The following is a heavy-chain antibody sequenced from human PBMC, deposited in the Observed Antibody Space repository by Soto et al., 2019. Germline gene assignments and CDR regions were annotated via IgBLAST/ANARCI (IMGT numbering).Heavy chain of an antibody. CDR2: INAGNGNT. D-gene: IGHD4-4*01. CDR3: ARELDYSFDS. J-gene: IGHJ4*01. V-gene: IGHV1-3*05. CDR1: GDTFTAYT. Sequence: QVQLVQSGDEEKKPGASVKVSCKASGDTFTAYTIHWVRQAPGQRLEWMGWINAGNGNTKYSQKFQGRITTARDTSASTAYMDLSSLRSEDTAVYYCARELDYSFDSWGHGTLFTVFS.